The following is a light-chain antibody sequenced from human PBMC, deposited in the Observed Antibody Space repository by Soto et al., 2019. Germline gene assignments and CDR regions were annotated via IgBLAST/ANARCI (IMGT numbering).Light chain of an antibody. CDR3: QQYDSSPLT. CDR1: QSVSSSY. Sequence: EIVLTQSPGTLSLSPVERATLSCRASQSVSSSYLAWYQQKPGQAPRLLIYGASSRATGIPDRFSGSGSGTDFTLTISRLEPEDFAVDYWQQYDSSPLTFGGGTKVQIK. V-gene: IGKV3-20*01. CDR2: GAS. J-gene: IGKJ4*01.